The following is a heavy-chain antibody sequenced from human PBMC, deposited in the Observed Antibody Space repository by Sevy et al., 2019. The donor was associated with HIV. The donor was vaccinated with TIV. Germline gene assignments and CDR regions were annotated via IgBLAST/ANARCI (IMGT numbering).Heavy chain of an antibody. V-gene: IGHV3-49*03. CDR3: SSCYTYYYDSSGYYYY. CDR1: GFTFGDYA. D-gene: IGHD3-22*01. CDR2: IRSKAYGGTT. Sequence: GGSLILSCTASGFTFGDYAMSWFRQAPGKGLEWVGFIRSKAYGGTTEYAASVKGRFTISRDDSKSIAYLQMNSLKTEDTAVYYCSSCYTYYYDSSGYYYYWGQGTLVTVSS. J-gene: IGHJ4*02.